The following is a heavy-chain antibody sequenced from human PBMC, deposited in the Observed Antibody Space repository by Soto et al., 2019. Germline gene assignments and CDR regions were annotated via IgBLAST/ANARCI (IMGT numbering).Heavy chain of an antibody. CDR2: ILNDGSNK. J-gene: IGHJ4*02. CDR3: ARVSMMMRAFDY. Sequence: GGALRVSCAASGFTFSSYAMHWVRQAPGKGLEWVAVILNDGSNKYYADFVKGRFTISRDNSKNTLYLQMNSLRAEDTAVYYCARVSMMMRAFDYWGQGTLVTVSS. D-gene: IGHD3-22*01. V-gene: IGHV3-30*03. CDR1: GFTFSSYA.